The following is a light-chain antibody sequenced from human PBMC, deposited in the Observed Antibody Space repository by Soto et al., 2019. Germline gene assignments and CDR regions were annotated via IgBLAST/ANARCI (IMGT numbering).Light chain of an antibody. CDR1: SSNIGAGYD. Sequence: QSVLTQPPSVSGASGQRVTISCTGSSSNIGAGYDVHWYQQLPGTAPKLLIYGNSNRPSGVPDRFSGSRSGTSASLAIVGLRSEDEAVYYCAAWDASLSACVFGNGTKVTVL. V-gene: IGLV1-40*01. CDR3: AAWDASLSACV. CDR2: GNS. J-gene: IGLJ1*01.